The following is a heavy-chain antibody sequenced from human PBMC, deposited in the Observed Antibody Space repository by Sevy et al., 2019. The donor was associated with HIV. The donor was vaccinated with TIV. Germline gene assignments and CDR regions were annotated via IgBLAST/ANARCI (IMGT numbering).Heavy chain of an antibody. CDR1: GFTFSTYA. J-gene: IGHJ4*02. CDR3: AKDRVSGTYYTGDFDC. V-gene: IGHV3-23*01. CDR2: IRGSGGST. D-gene: IGHD3-10*01. Sequence: GGSLRLSCAASGFTFSTYAMTWVRQAPGKGLEWVSVIRGSGGSTYYADSVQGRFTISRDNSKNTLYMQMYSLRPEDTAVYYCAKDRVSGTYYTGDFDCWGQGTLVTVSS.